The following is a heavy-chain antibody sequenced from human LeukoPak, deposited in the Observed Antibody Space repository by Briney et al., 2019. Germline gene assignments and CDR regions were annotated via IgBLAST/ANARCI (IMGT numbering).Heavy chain of an antibody. D-gene: IGHD2-2*01. Sequence: PGRSLRLSCAASGFTFSNYAMHWVRQAPGKGLEWVAVISYDGSNKYYADSVKGRFTISRDNSKNTLYLQMNSLRAEDTAVYYCARELEVPHIVVVPAANLYYYGMDVWGQGTTVTVSS. CDR3: ARELEVPHIVVVPAANLYYYGMDV. CDR2: ISYDGSNK. J-gene: IGHJ6*02. CDR1: GFTFSNYA. V-gene: IGHV3-30*04.